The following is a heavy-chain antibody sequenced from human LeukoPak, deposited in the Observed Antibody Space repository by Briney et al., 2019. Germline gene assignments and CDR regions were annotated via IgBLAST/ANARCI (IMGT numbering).Heavy chain of an antibody. CDR2: ISGSGGST. J-gene: IGHJ4*02. Sequence: GGSLRLSCAASGFTFSSYAMSWVRQAPGKGLEWVSAISGSGGSTYYADSVKGRFTISRDNSKNTLYLQMNSLRAEDTAVYYCAKDRHYRDTVGYYFDYWGQGTLVTVSS. CDR1: GFTFSSYA. D-gene: IGHD5-18*01. V-gene: IGHV3-23*01. CDR3: AKDRHYRDTVGYYFDY.